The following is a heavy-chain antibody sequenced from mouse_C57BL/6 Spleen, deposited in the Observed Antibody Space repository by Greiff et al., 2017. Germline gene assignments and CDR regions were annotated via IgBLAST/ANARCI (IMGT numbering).Heavy chain of an antibody. J-gene: IGHJ4*01. V-gene: IGHV5-17*01. CDR2: ISSGSSTI. CDR1: GFTFSDYG. Sequence: VKLVESGGGLVKPGGSLKLSCAASGFTFSDYGMHWVRQAPEKGLEWVAYISSGSSTIYYADTVKGRFTISRDNAKNTLFLQMTSLSSEDTAMYYCARRDGNWYYAMDYWGRGTSVTVSS. D-gene: IGHD2-1*01. CDR3: ARRDGNWYYAMDY.